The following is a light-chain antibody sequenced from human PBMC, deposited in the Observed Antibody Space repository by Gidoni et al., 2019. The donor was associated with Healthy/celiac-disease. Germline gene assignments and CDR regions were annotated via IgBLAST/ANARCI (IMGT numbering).Light chain of an antibody. CDR2: YKSDSDK. J-gene: IGLJ2*01. V-gene: IGLV5-45*02. CDR3: MIWHSSPPYVV. Sequence: QAVLTQPSSLSASPGASASLTCTLRSGINVGTYRIYWYQQKPGSPPQYLLRYKSDSDKQQGSGVPSRFSGSKDASANAGILLISGLQSEDEADYYCMIWHSSPPYVVFGGGTKLTVL. CDR1: SGINVGTYR.